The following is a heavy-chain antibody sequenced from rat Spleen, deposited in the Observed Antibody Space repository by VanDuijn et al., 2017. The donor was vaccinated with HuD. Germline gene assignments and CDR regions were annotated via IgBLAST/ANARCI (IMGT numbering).Heavy chain of an antibody. CDR1: GFTFSNYD. CDR2: ISTSGGST. D-gene: IGHD1-4*01. V-gene: IGHV5-25*01. J-gene: IGHJ2*01. CDR3: ARRPPGMDY. Sequence: EVQLVESGGGLVQPGRSLKLSCAASGFTFSNYDMAWVRQAPTKGLEWVASISTSGGSTYYRDSVKGRFTVSRDNAKSTLYLQMDSLRSEDTATYYCARRPPGMDYWGQGVMVTVSS.